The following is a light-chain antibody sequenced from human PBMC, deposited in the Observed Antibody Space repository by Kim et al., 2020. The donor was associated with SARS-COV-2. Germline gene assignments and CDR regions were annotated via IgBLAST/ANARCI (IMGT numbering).Light chain of an antibody. CDR2: SNS. V-gene: IGLV1-44*01. CDR1: ISSIARNT. Sequence: GQGVTLSCSGRISSIARNTVNWYQQLPGTAPKHLIYSNSQRPSGVPDRISGSKSGATASLAISGLQYEDEADYYCAAWDGSLNGVVFGGGTKLTVL. CDR3: AAWDGSLNGVV. J-gene: IGLJ2*01.